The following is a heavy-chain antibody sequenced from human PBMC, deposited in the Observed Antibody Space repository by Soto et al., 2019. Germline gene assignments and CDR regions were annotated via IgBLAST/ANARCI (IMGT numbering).Heavy chain of an antibody. D-gene: IGHD4-4*01. CDR3: ARHPHTYDYSNYEGYYYYMDV. Sequence: SETLSLTCTVSGGSISSSSYYWGWIRQPPGKGLEWIGSIYYSGSTYYNPSLKSRVTISVDTSKNQFSLKLSSVTAADTAVYYCARHPHTYDYSNYEGYYYYMDVWGKGTTVTVSS. CDR1: GGSISSSSYY. J-gene: IGHJ6*03. V-gene: IGHV4-39*01. CDR2: IYYSGST.